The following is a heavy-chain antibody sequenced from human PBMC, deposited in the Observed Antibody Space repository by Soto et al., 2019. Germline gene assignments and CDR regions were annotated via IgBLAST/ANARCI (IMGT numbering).Heavy chain of an antibody. CDR3: ARLPQREHAYDV. D-gene: IGHD1-1*01. J-gene: IGHJ3*01. Sequence: DVQLVESGGGLIQPGESLRLSCAAFGLTVSGKKYVAWVRQAPGKGLEWISPLYDVDGTYYPDSVKGRFTSSSDSSKTTLLPPKNGLKPDGTAVDFCARLPQREHAYDVWGRGTTVTVSS. CDR1: GLTVSGKKY. CDR2: LYDVDGT. V-gene: IGHV3-53*01.